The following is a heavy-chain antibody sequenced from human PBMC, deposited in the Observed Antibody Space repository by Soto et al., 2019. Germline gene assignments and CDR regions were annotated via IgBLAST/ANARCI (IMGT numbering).Heavy chain of an antibody. CDR3: ARVVPKRITMVRGVIPYYYGMDV. CDR2: VNPSGGST. CDR1: GYIFTAYS. Sequence: VKVSCKASGYIFTAYSMHWVRQAPGQGLEWMGVVNPSGGSTNYAQKFQGRITMTRDTSTSTVYMDLSSLTSEDTAVYYCARVVPKRITMVRGVIPYYYGMDVWGQGTTVTVSS. D-gene: IGHD3-10*01. J-gene: IGHJ6*02. V-gene: IGHV1-46*01.